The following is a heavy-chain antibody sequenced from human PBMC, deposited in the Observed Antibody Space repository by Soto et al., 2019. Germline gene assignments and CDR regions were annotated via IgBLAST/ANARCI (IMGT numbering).Heavy chain of an antibody. Sequence: QVQLVQSGAEVKKPGASVKVSCKASGYTFTSYDINWVRQATGQGLEWMGWMNPNSGNTGYAQKFQGRVTMTRNTSISRAYMELSSLRSEDTAVYYCARARPVTPRYYYYGMDVWGQGTTVTVSS. J-gene: IGHJ6*02. D-gene: IGHD4-17*01. CDR2: MNPNSGNT. V-gene: IGHV1-8*01. CDR1: GYTFTSYD. CDR3: ARARPVTPRYYYYGMDV.